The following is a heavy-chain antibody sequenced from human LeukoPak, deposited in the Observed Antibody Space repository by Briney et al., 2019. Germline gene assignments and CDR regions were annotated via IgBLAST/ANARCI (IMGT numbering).Heavy chain of an antibody. CDR1: GGTFSSYA. D-gene: IGHD2-15*01. Sequence: GASVKVSCKASGGTFSSYAISWVRQAPGQGLEWMGRIIPILGIANYAQKFQGRVTITADKSTSTAYMELSSLRSEDTAVYYCARGQCSGGSCYGYNWFDPWGQGTLVTVSS. J-gene: IGHJ5*02. V-gene: IGHV1-69*04. CDR2: IIPILGIA. CDR3: ARGQCSGGSCYGYNWFDP.